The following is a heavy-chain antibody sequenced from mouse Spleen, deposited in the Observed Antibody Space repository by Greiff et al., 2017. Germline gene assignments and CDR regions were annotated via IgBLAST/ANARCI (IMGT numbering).Heavy chain of an antibody. CDR3: ATNRYEAMDY. J-gene: IGHJ4*01. D-gene: IGHD2-14*01. CDR2: IWGGGST. CDR1: GFSLTSYS. Sequence: VQLQQSGPGLVAPSQSLSIACTVSGFSLTSYSVDWVRQSPGKGLEWLGVIWGGGSTNYNSALKSRLSISKDNSKSQVFLKMNSLQTDDTAMYYCATNRYEAMDYWGQGTSVTVSS. V-gene: IGHV2-6*01.